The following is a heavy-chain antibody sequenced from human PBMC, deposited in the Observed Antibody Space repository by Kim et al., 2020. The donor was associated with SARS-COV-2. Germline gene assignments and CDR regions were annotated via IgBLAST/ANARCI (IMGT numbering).Heavy chain of an antibody. Sequence: GGSLRLSCAASGLTFSSYGMHWVRQAPGKGLEWVAVIWYYGSNKYYADTVKGRFTISRDNSKNTLYLQMNSLRAEDTAVYYCARDGGYRLDAYYFDYWGQGSLDTVSS. J-gene: IGHJ4*02. CDR1: GLTFSSYG. CDR3: ARDGGYRLDAYYFDY. CDR2: IWYYGSNK. V-gene: IGHV3-33*01. D-gene: IGHD1-1*01.